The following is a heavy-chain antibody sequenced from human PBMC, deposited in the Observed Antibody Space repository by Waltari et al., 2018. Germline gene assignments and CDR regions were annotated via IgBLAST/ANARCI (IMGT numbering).Heavy chain of an antibody. Sequence: QLVESGGGLVKPGGSLRLSCSASGFTFSSWGMNWVRQAPGKGLEWIASITSCSTYIFDADAVKGRFTISRDDAKDSLYLQVDSLRAEDTGVYYCTRDVYGSGGDYFEPWGQGTLVTVSS. D-gene: IGHD6-19*01. V-gene: IGHV3-21*02. CDR2: ITSCSTYI. J-gene: IGHJ4*02. CDR1: GFTFSSWG. CDR3: TRDVYGSGGDYFEP.